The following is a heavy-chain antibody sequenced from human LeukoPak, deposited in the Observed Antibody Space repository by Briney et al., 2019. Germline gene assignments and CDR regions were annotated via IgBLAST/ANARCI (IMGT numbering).Heavy chain of an antibody. J-gene: IGHJ4*02. V-gene: IGHV3-21*01. CDR3: TRDFGGYCSGGRCYSGWSDY. Sequence: GGSLRLSCAASGFNFSSHSMNWVRLAPGKGLEWVSRIISSGSYIYYADSVKGRFTISRDNAKNSLFLQMNSLRAEDTAVYYCTRDFGGYCSGGRCYSGWSDYWGQGTLVTVSS. D-gene: IGHD2-15*01. CDR2: IISSGSYI. CDR1: GFNFSSHS.